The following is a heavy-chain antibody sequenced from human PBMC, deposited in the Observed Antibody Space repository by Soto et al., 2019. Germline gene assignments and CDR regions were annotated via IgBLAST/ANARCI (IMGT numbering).Heavy chain of an antibody. CDR1: GGSIHGYY. D-gene: IGHD1-1*01. CDR3: ARLVTGEADGTFWFDP. J-gene: IGHJ5*02. V-gene: IGHV4-59*01. Sequence: SETLSLTCTVSGGSIHGYYWTWSRQAPGRELEWIGYMYYTGDTNYNPSLKSRVSISIDKSKNLFSLNLTSVTAADTAIYYCARLVTGEADGTFWFDPWGQGTQVTVSS. CDR2: MYYTGDT.